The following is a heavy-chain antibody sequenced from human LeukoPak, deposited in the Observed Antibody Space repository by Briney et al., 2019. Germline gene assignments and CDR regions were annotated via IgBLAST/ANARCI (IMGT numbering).Heavy chain of an antibody. CDR3: ARAWYSGTYYYGMDV. CDR2: IYPGDSDT. V-gene: IGHV5-51*01. CDR1: GYSFTSYW. J-gene: IGHJ6*02. D-gene: IGHD1-26*01. Sequence: GESLKISCKGSGYSFTSYWIGWVRQMPGKGLEWMGIIYPGDSDTRYSPSFQGQVTISADKSISTAYLQWSSLKASDTAMYYCARAWYSGTYYYGMDVWGQGTTVTVSS.